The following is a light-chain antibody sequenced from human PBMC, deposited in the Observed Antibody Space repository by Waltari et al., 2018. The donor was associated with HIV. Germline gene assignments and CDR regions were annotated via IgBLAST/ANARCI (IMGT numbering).Light chain of an antibody. CDR1: DIDIGNYNL. Sequence: QSALTQPASVSGNPGQSVTITCTGTDIDIGNYNLVSWFQQHPGKAPKLLIYDVSKRPSGVSSRFSGSKSGYFASLTISGLLTEDESSYYCLTYVSKTSTWQFGGGTYLT. CDR2: DVS. J-gene: IGLJ3*02. CDR3: LTYVSKTSTWQ. V-gene: IGLV2-23*02.